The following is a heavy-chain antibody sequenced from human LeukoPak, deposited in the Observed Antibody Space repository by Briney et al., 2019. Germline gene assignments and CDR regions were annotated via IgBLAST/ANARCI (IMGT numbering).Heavy chain of an antibody. J-gene: IGHJ4*02. V-gene: IGHV1-2*02. D-gene: IGHD6-13*01. CDR1: GYIFIGYY. CDR2: INPNSCGK. CDR3: ARDRSRYFDY. Sequence: SVKVSCKASGYIFIGYYMHWLRQAPGQGREGMGWINPNSCGKNYAQKFQGRVTMTSDTPIRAVYMELSGLPSDDTAVYYCARDRSRYFDYWGQGTLVTVSS.